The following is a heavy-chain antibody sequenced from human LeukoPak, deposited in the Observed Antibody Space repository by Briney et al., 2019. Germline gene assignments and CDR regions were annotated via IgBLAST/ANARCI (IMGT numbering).Heavy chain of an antibody. V-gene: IGHV3-7*01. J-gene: IGHJ4*02. Sequence: PGGSLRLSCAASGFTFSSYRMSWVRQAPGKGLEWVANIKQDGSGEYYVDSVKGRFTISRDNAKNSLYLQMNSLRAEHTAVYYCARERRSSWYDYWGQGTLVTVSS. CDR1: GFTFSSYR. CDR3: ARERRSSWYDY. CDR2: IKQDGSGE. D-gene: IGHD6-13*01.